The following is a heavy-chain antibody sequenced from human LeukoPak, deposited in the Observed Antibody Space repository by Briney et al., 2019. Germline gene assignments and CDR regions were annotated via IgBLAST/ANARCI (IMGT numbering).Heavy chain of an antibody. D-gene: IGHD1-26*01. V-gene: IGHV1-46*01. CDR2: IHPSDDGP. J-gene: IGHJ4*02. Sequence: ASVKVSCKAFGYTFTSYHMHWVRQAPGQGLEWMAIIHPSDDGPTYAQNFQGRVTTTSDTSTSTVYMELSSLNFEDTAVYYCARDSSKWAIDYWGQGTLVTVSS. CDR1: GYTFTSYH. CDR3: ARDSSKWAIDY.